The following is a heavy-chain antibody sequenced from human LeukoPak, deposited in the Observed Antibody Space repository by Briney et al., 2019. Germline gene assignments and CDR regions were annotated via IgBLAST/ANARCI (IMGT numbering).Heavy chain of an antibody. J-gene: IGHJ6*03. CDR1: GGSISSYY. Sequence: SETLSLTCTVSGGSISSYYWSWIRQTPGKGLEWIGYIYYSGSTNYNLSLKSRVTISVDTSKNQFSLKLSSVTAADTAVYYCARTAGYYYYYMDVWGKGTTVTVSS. V-gene: IGHV4-59*01. CDR3: ARTAGYYYYYMDV. CDR2: IYYSGST.